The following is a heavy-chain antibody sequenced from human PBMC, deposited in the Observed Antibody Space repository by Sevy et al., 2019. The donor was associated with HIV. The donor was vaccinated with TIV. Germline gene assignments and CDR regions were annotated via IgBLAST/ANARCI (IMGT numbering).Heavy chain of an antibody. D-gene: IGHD4-4*01. CDR2: ISDEGGDK. J-gene: IGHJ4*02. CDR3: ARGGVEMTTIYY. V-gene: IGHV3-30-3*01. Sequence: GGSLRLSCTASGFSFRSYTMHWVRQAPGKGLEWVAGISDEGGDKYYADSVKGRFTISRDNSKNMLYLQMNSLTTEDTAAYYCARGGVEMTTIYYWGQGTLVTVSS. CDR1: GFSFRSYT.